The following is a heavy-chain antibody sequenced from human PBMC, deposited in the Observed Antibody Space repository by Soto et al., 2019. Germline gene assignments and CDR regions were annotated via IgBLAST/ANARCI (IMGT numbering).Heavy chain of an antibody. J-gene: IGHJ6*02. CDR2: ISYDGSNK. CDR3: AKQSGATVTNYYYYGMDV. CDR1: GFTFSSYG. V-gene: IGHV3-30*18. D-gene: IGHD4-17*01. Sequence: GGSLRLSCAASGFTFSSYGMHWVRQAPGKGLEWVAVISYDGSNKYYADSVKGRFTISRDNSKNTLYLQMNSLRAEDTAVYYCAKQSGATVTNYYYYGMDVWGQGTTVTVSS.